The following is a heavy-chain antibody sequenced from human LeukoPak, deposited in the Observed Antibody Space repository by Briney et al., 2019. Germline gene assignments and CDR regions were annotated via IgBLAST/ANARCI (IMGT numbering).Heavy chain of an antibody. CDR3: ARDLSSGWEDYFDY. J-gene: IGHJ4*02. Sequence: AAVKVSFTSSGYTFTSYDINWVRQATAQGLEWMGWMNTSSGNTGYAQKFQGRVTITRNTSISTAYMELSSLRSEDTAVYYCARDLSSGWEDYFDYWGQGTLVTVSS. D-gene: IGHD6-19*01. V-gene: IGHV1-8*03. CDR1: GYTFTSYD. CDR2: MNTSSGNT.